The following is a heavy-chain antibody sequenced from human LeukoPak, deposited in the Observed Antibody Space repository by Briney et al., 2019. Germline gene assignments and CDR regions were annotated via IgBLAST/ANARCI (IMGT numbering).Heavy chain of an antibody. D-gene: IGHD4-23*01. J-gene: IGHJ4*02. CDR2: IRSKANSYAT. CDR3: TTGTVVTSGGPVDY. Sequence: GGSLRLSCAASGFTFSGSAMHWVRQASGKGLEWVGRIRSKANSYATAYAASVKGRFTISRDDSKNTAYLQMNSLKTEDTAVYYCTTGTVVTSGGPVDYWSQGTLVTVSS. V-gene: IGHV3-73*01. CDR1: GFTFSGSA.